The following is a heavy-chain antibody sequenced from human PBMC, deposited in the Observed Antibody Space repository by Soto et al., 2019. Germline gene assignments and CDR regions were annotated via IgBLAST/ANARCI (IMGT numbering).Heavy chain of an antibody. CDR2: FYYSGST. Sequence: NPSETLSLTCTVSDASISDYYWTWIRQPPGKGLERIGYFYYSGSTNYNPSLKSRVTISVDTSKNQFSLKLSSVTAADTAVYYCARGLDWFDPWGQGTLVTVSS. J-gene: IGHJ5*02. D-gene: IGHD3-16*01. CDR3: ARGLDWFDP. CDR1: DASISDYY. V-gene: IGHV4-59*08.